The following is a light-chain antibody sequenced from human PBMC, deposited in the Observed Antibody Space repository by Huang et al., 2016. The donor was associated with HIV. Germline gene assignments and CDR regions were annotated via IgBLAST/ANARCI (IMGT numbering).Light chain of an antibody. V-gene: IGKV3-20*01. Sequence: DIVLTQSPGTLSLSPGARAALSCRASQNITNNYLAWYQKRSGQAPRLLIYGASNRARGIPDRFSGSGSGTDFTLIINRLEPQDSAVYYCQQYLSSPLTFGGGTNVEIK. CDR1: QNITNNY. CDR3: QQYLSSPLT. J-gene: IGKJ4*01. CDR2: GAS.